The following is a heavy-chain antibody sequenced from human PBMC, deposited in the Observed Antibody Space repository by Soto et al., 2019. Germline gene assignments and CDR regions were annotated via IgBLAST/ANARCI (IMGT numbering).Heavy chain of an antibody. CDR3: ARDAFGSHDAFDI. Sequence: GGSLRLSCAASGFTFSSYWMSWVRQAPGKGLEWVANIKQDGSEKYYVDSVKGRFTISRDNAKNSLYLQMNSLRAEDTAVYYCARDAFGSHDAFDIWGQGTMVTVSS. J-gene: IGHJ3*02. CDR2: IKQDGSEK. D-gene: IGHD1-26*01. V-gene: IGHV3-7*01. CDR1: GFTFSSYW.